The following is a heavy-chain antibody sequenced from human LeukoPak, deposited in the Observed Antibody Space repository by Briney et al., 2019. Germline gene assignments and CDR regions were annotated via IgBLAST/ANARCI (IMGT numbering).Heavy chain of an antibody. CDR3: ARSYSNHLFGMDV. CDR1: GFIVSSYY. D-gene: IGHD4-11*01. CDR2: IYSGGST. J-gene: IGHJ6*02. Sequence: GGSLRLSCVASGFIVSSYYMTWVRQAPGKGLEWVSVIYSGGSTYYADSVKGRVAISRDNSKSTVFLQMSSVRAEDTAVYYCARSYSNHLFGMDVWGQGTTVTVTS. V-gene: IGHV3-66*01.